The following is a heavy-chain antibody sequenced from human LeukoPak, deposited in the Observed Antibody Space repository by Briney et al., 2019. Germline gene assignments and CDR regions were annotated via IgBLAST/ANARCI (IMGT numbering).Heavy chain of an antibody. Sequence: GASVQVSCKASGYTFTAYYIHWVRQAPGQGLEWMGWISPYTGGRNYAQKFQGRLTITQDTSSNTVYMDLNRLTSDDTAVYYCARAPDGGAFDIWGQGTMVTVSS. CDR1: GYTFTAYY. CDR2: ISPYTGGR. J-gene: IGHJ3*02. V-gene: IGHV1-2*02. D-gene: IGHD3-16*01. CDR3: ARAPDGGAFDI.